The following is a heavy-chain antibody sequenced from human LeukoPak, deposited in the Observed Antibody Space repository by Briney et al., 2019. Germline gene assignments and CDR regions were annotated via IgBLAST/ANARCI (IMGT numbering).Heavy chain of an antibody. CDR1: GYTFTSYD. CDR2: MNPNSGNT. J-gene: IGHJ4*02. V-gene: IGHV1-8*01. Sequence: ASVKVSCKASGYTFTSYDINWVRQATGQGLEWMGWMNPNSGNTGYAQKFQGRVTMTGNTSISTAYMELSSLRSEDTAVYYCARSRIAVAGKQSDYWGQGTLVTVSS. D-gene: IGHD6-19*01. CDR3: ARSRIAVAGKQSDY.